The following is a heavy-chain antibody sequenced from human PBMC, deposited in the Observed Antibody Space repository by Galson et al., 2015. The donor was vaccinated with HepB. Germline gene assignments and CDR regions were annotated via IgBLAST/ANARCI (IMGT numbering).Heavy chain of an antibody. D-gene: IGHD3-22*01. J-gene: IGHJ5*02. Sequence: SLRLSCAASGFTFSSYGMHWVRQAPGKGLEWVAFIRYDGSNKYYADSVKGRFTISRDNSKNTLYLQMNSLRAEDTAVYYCAKDFARATMMVVGWFDPWGQGTLVTVSS. CDR3: AKDFARATMMVVGWFDP. CDR1: GFTFSSYG. V-gene: IGHV3-30*02. CDR2: IRYDGSNK.